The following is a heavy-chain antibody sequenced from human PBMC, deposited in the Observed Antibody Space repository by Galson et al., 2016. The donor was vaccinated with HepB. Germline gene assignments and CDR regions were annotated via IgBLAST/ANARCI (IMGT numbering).Heavy chain of an antibody. CDR3: AREFALAMGGDY. CDR2: ISSSGSTI. D-gene: IGHD5-24*01. CDR1: GFTFSSYE. Sequence: SLRLSCAASGFTFSSYEMNWVRQAPGKGLEWVSYISSSGSTIYYADSVKGRFTISRDNAKNSLYLQMNSLRAEDTAVYYCAREFALAMGGDYWGQGTLVTVSS. V-gene: IGHV3-48*03. J-gene: IGHJ4*02.